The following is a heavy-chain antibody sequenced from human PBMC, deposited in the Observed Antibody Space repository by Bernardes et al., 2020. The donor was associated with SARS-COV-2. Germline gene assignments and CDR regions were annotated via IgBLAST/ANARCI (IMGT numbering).Heavy chain of an antibody. J-gene: IGHJ4*02. CDR3: AIPGTFGVVSVY. CDR1: GGSLSSNSYN. Sequence: SETLSLTCTVSGGSLSSNSYNWGWNPQRKGKELEWIRSLYYSGSTYYNPSLKSRVTISVDTYKNQFSLKLSPVTAAATDVYYCAIPGTFGVVSVYWDQGTLVTGSS. V-gene: IGHV4-39*07. CDR2: LYYSGST. D-gene: IGHD3-3*01.